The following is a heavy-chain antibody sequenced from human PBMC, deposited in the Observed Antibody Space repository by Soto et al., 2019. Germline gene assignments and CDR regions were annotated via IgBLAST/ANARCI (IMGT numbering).Heavy chain of an antibody. Sequence: GGSLRLSCAASGFTFSSYWMHWVRQAPGKGLVWVPRINSDGSSTSYAQKFQGRVTMTRDTSTSTVYMELSSLRSEDTAVYYCAREPYGNYMDVWGKGTTVTVSS. J-gene: IGHJ6*03. CDR1: GFTFSSYW. CDR2: INSDGSST. D-gene: IGHD4-17*01. V-gene: IGHV3-74*01. CDR3: AREPYGNYMDV.